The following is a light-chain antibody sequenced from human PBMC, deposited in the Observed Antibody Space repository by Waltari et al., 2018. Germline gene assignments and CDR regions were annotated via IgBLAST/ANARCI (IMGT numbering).Light chain of an antibody. V-gene: IGKV3-11*01. CDR2: DAA. Sequence: EIVLTQSPATLSLSPGERATPPCRASQSVRTYLAWYQQKPCQAPRLLIYDAATRATAIPARFSGSGSGTDFTLTISSLEPEDFAVYYCQLRSKWLRTFGQGTKVEV. CDR1: QSVRTY. CDR3: QLRSKWLRT. J-gene: IGKJ1*01.